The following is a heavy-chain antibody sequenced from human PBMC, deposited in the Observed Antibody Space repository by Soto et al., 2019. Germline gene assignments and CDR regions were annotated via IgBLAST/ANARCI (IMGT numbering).Heavy chain of an antibody. CDR3: AKDAVYGDGFWLPES. J-gene: IGHJ5*02. D-gene: IGHD4-17*01. Sequence: PGGFLRLSCAASGFTFSKYAMMWVRQAPGKGLEWVAGILGRGGTYHADSVKGRFTISKDNSLSTLYLQMDFLRADDTAVYYCAKDAVYGDGFWLPESWGQGTLVTVSS. CDR1: GFTFSKYA. CDR2: ILGRGGT. V-gene: IGHV3-23*01.